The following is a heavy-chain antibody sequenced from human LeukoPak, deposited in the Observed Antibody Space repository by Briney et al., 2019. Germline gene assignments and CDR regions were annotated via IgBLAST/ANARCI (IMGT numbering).Heavy chain of an antibody. CDR3: ARDAGASLGFDY. J-gene: IGHJ4*02. D-gene: IGHD7-27*01. V-gene: IGHV1-2*02. Sequence: ASVTVSCKASGYTFTGYYMHWVRQAPGQGLEWMGWINPNSGGTDYAQNFQGRVTMTRDTSISTAYMELSRLRSDETAVYYCARDAGASLGFDYWGQGTLVTVSS. CDR1: GYTFTGYY. CDR2: INPNSGGT.